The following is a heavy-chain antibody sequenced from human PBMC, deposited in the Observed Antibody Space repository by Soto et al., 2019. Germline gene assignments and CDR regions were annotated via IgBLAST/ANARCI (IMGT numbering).Heavy chain of an antibody. Sequence: GASVKVSCKASGYTFTSYAMHWVRQAPGQRLEWMGWINAGNGNTKYSQKFQGRVTITRDTSASTAYMELSSLRSEDTAVYYCARGSFIRSSSSWGFDPWGQGTLVTVSS. V-gene: IGHV1-3*01. J-gene: IGHJ5*02. CDR2: INAGNGNT. CDR1: GYTFTSYA. D-gene: IGHD6-6*01. CDR3: ARGSFIRSSSSWGFDP.